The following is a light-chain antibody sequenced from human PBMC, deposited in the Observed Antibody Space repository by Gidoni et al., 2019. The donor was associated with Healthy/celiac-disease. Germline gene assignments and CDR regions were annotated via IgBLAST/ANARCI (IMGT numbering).Light chain of an antibody. CDR2: SAS. Sequence: DIKMTQSPSSLSASVGDRVNITCRASQSISSYLHWYQQQPGKAPHLLLFSASSLQSGVPSRFSCSGSCTAFTLTISSLQPQDFSTYYCQQSYSTPLTFGGGTKVEIK. J-gene: IGKJ4*01. CDR3: QQSYSTPLT. V-gene: IGKV1-39*01. CDR1: QSISSY.